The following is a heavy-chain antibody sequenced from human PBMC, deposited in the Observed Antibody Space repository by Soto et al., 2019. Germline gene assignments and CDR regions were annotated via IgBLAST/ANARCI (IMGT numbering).Heavy chain of an antibody. CDR3: ARGVAAAGRPYFDY. Sequence: SETLSLTCTVSGGSISSYYWSWIRQPPGKGLEWIGYIYYSGSTNYNPSLKSRVTISVDTSKNQFSLKLSSVTAADTAVYYCARGVAAAGRPYFDYWGQGTLVTVSS. V-gene: IGHV4-59*12. J-gene: IGHJ4*02. CDR2: IYYSGST. CDR1: GGSISSYY. D-gene: IGHD6-13*01.